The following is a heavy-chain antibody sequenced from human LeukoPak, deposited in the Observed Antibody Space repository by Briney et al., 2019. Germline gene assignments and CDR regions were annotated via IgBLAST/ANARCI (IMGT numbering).Heavy chain of an antibody. CDR3: ARASEMDYFNYGMDV. D-gene: IGHD5-24*01. J-gene: IGHJ6*02. Sequence: GGSLRLSCAASGFTFSDYYMSWIRQAPGKGLECVSYIGSSGSTIYYADSVQGRFTISRDNAKNSLFLQMTSLRAEDTAVYYCARASEMDYFNYGMDVWGQGTTVTVSS. CDR1: GFTFSDYY. V-gene: IGHV3-11*04. CDR2: IGSSGSTI.